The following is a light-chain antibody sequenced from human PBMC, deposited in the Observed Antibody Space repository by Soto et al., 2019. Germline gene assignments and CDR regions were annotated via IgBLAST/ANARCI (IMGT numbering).Light chain of an antibody. Sequence: QSALTQPASVSGSPGQSITISCTGTSSDVGGYNYVSWYQQHPGKAPKLMIFDVSNRPSGVSNRFSGSRSANTASLTISGLQADDEADYYCSSYASTSTLLFGGGTKLTVL. J-gene: IGLJ2*01. CDR2: DVS. CDR1: SSDVGGYNY. V-gene: IGLV2-14*03. CDR3: SSYASTSTLL.